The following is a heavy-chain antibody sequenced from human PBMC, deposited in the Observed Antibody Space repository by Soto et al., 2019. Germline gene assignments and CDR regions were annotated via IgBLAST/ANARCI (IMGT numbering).Heavy chain of an antibody. V-gene: IGHV4-30-2*01. CDR3: ARSYSGGDAYFDY. D-gene: IGHD2-21*02. CDR1: GGSISSGGYA. CDR2: IDQSGSN. J-gene: IGHJ4*02. Sequence: QLQLQESGSGLVKPSQTLSLTCAVSGGSISSGGYAWAWIRQPPGKGLEWVGYIDQSGSNYYNPSLKSRVTIAADRSKNQFSLNLASVTAADTAVYYCARSYSGGDAYFDYWGQGTVVTVSS.